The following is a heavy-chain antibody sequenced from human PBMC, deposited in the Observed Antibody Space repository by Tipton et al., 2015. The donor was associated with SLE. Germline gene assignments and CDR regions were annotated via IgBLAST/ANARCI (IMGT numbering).Heavy chain of an antibody. D-gene: IGHD6-19*01. Sequence: GLVKPSETLSLICTVSGGSISNYYWSWIRHPPGKALEWIGYIYYSGDTKYNPSLNSRVTMSVDMSKNHFSLKLRSVTAADTAVYYCARDDSGGWYGWLDPWGQGTLVTVSS. CDR1: GGSISNYY. V-gene: IGHV4-59*12. CDR2: IYYSGDT. CDR3: ARDDSGGWYGWLDP. J-gene: IGHJ5*02.